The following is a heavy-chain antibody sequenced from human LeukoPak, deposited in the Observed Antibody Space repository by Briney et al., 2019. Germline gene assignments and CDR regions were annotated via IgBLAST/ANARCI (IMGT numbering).Heavy chain of an antibody. J-gene: IGHJ4*02. V-gene: IGHV3-53*01. D-gene: IGHD2-15*01. CDR2: IYSGGTT. CDR3: AKQLGYCSDGSCYFPY. Sequence: GGSLRLSCAASGFTVSSNSMNWVRQAPGKGLEWVSVIYSGGTTYYADSVKGRFTVSRDNSKSTLCLQMNSLRAEDTAVYYCAKQLGYCSDGSCYFPYWGQGTLVTVSS. CDR1: GFTVSSNS.